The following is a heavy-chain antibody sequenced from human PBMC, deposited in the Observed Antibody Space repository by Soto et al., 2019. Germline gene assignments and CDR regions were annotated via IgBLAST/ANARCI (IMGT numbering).Heavy chain of an antibody. D-gene: IGHD5-12*01. CDR2: ISYDGSNK. J-gene: IGHJ4*02. CDR3: ARAPLNGYVVN. CDR1: GFTFSSYA. V-gene: IGHV3-30-3*01. Sequence: GGSLRLSCAASGFTFSSYAMHWVRQAPGKGLEWVAVISYDGSNKYYADSVKGRFTISRDNSKNTLYLQMNSLRAEDTAVYYCARAPLNGYVVNWGQGTLVTVSS.